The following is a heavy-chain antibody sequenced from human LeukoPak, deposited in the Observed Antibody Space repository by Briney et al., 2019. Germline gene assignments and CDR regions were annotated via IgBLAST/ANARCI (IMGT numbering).Heavy chain of an antibody. D-gene: IGHD6-13*01. V-gene: IGHV1-2*02. J-gene: IGHJ4*02. CDR3: ARAVGTYSSSWYLFGY. CDR1: GYTFTGYY. CDR2: INPNSGGT. Sequence: ASVKVSCKASGYTFTGYYMHWVRQAPGQGLEWMGWINPNSGGTNYAQKCQGRVTMTRDTSISTAYMELSRLRSDDTAVYYCARAVGTYSSSWYLFGYWGQGTLVTVSS.